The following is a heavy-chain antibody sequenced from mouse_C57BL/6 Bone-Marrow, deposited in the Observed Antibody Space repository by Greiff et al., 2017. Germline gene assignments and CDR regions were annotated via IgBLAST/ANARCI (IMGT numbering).Heavy chain of an antibody. CDR2: INPSSGYT. CDR1: GYTFTSYT. V-gene: IGHV1-4*01. Sequence: VQLQQSGAELARPGASVKMSCKASGYTFTSYTMHWVKQRPGQGLEWIGYINPSSGYTKYNQKFKDKATLTADKSSSTAYMQLSSLTSEDSAGYYCASGLSTTGAYWGQGTLVTVSA. D-gene: IGHD1-1*01. J-gene: IGHJ3*01. CDR3: ASGLSTTGAY.